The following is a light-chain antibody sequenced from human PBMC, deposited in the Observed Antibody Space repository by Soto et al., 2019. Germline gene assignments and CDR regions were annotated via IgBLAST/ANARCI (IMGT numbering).Light chain of an antibody. CDR1: SSDVGGYNY. CDR2: DVS. Sequence: QSVLTQPRSVSGSPGQSVTISCTGTSSDVGGYNYVSWYQQHPGKAPKLMIYDVSKWPSGVPDRFSGSKSGNTASLTISGLQAEDEADYYCCSYAGTYPVVFGGGTKLTVL. V-gene: IGLV2-11*01. J-gene: IGLJ2*01. CDR3: CSYAGTYPVV.